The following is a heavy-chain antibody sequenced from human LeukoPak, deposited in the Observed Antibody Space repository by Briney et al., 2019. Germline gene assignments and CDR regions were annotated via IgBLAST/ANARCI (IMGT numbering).Heavy chain of an antibody. J-gene: IGHJ5*02. CDR2: INHSGST. CDR1: GGSFSGYY. V-gene: IGHV4-34*01. Sequence: SETLSLTCAVYGGSFSGYYWSWIRQPPGKGLEWIGEINHSGSTNYNPSLKSRVTISVDTSKNQFSLKLSSVTAADTAVYYCARVRYQLLNNLFDPWGQGTLVTVSS. D-gene: IGHD2-2*01. CDR3: ARVRYQLLNNLFDP.